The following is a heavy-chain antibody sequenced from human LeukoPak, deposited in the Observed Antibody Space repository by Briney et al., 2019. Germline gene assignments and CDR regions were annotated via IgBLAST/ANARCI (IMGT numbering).Heavy chain of an antibody. CDR1: GYTFTSYD. Sequence: GASVKVSCKASGYTFTSYDINWVRQAPGQGLEWMGWISAYNGNTNYAQKLQGRVTMTTDTSTSTAYMELRSLRSDDTAVYYCARETVGGYFDYWGQGTLVTVSS. D-gene: IGHD1-26*01. CDR3: ARETVGGYFDY. CDR2: ISAYNGNT. J-gene: IGHJ4*02. V-gene: IGHV1-18*01.